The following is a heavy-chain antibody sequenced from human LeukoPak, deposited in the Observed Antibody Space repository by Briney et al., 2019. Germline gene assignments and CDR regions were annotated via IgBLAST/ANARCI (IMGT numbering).Heavy chain of an antibody. Sequence: ASVKVSCKASGYTFTTYYIHWVRQAPGQGLEWMGWINPNSGGTSYARKFQGRVTVTRDTSITTAYMELSSLRSDDTAVYYCAGDGSVPYDYWGQGTLVTVSS. J-gene: IGHJ4*02. CDR1: GYTFTTYY. CDR2: INPNSGGT. CDR3: AGDGSVPYDY. V-gene: IGHV1-2*02.